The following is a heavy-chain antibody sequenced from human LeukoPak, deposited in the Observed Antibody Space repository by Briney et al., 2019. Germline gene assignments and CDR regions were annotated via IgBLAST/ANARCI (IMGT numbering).Heavy chain of an antibody. Sequence: SVKVSCKASGGTFSSYAISWVRQAPGQGLEWMGRIIPIFGTANYAQKFQGRVTITTDESTSTAYMELSSLRSEDTAVYYCAVEWFGALLRFDYWGEGTLVTVSS. D-gene: IGHD3-10*01. CDR1: GGTFSSYA. J-gene: IGHJ4*02. CDR3: AVEWFGALLRFDY. CDR2: IIPIFGTA. V-gene: IGHV1-69*05.